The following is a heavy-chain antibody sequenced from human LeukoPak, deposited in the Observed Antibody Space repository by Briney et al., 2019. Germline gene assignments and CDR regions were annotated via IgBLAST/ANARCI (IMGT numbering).Heavy chain of an antibody. Sequence: GGSLRLSCAVSGFAFSYYAMTWGPRAPGKGVGWGSAISVGGESPYSADSVEGRSPISRENPKTTLYLQINSLRADDTAIYYCAKGGRIQLWFGVLDYWGEGTLVTVSS. J-gene: IGHJ4*02. V-gene: IGHV3-23*01. CDR2: ISVGGESP. CDR1: GFAFSYYA. CDR3: AKGGRIQLWFGVLDY. D-gene: IGHD5-18*01.